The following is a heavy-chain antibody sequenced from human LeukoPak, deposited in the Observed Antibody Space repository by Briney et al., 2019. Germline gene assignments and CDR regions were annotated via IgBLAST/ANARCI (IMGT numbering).Heavy chain of an antibody. Sequence: SETLSLTCTVSGGSISSGAYYWSWIRQHPGKGLEWIGYIYYSGNTYYNPSLKSRVTISVDRSENQFFLKVNYVTAADTAMYYCARDSRGAFGIWGQGTMVTVSS. CDR1: GGSISSGAYY. J-gene: IGHJ3*02. CDR2: IYYSGNT. CDR3: ARDSRGAFGI. V-gene: IGHV4-31*03.